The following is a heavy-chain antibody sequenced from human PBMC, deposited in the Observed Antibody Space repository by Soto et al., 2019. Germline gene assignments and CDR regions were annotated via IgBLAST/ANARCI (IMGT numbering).Heavy chain of an antibody. J-gene: IGHJ6*02. CDR1: GGSISSSNW. Sequence: QVQLQESGPGLVKPSGTLSLTCAVSGGSISSSNWWSWVRQPPGKGLEWIGEIYHSGSTNYNPSRKRRDTISVDKSKNQFSLKLSSVTAADRAVYYCARGRDSPVNYYGMDVWGQGATVTVSS. V-gene: IGHV4-4*02. D-gene: IGHD2-15*01. CDR3: ARGRDSPVNYYGMDV. CDR2: IYHSGST.